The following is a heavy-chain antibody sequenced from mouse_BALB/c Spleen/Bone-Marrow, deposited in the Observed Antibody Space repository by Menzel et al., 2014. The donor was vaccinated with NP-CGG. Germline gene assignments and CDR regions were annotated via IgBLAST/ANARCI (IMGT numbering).Heavy chain of an antibody. J-gene: IGHJ3*01. CDR2: IYPGDGSA. D-gene: IGHD3-2*01. Sequence: QVQLQQSGPELVKPGALVKISCKASGFTFRSYDINWVKQRPGQGLEWIGWIYPGDGSAKYNEKFKGKGTLTADKSSSTAYMQLSSLTSDNSAVYFCARSGDSSGYGFAYWGQGTLVTVSA. V-gene: IGHV1S56*01. CDR1: GFTFRSYD. CDR3: ARSGDSSGYGFAY.